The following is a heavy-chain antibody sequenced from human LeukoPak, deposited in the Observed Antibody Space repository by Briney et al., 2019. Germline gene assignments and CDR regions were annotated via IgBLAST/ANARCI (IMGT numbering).Heavy chain of an antibody. J-gene: IGHJ3*02. CDR2: IYYSGST. Sequence: SETLSLTCTVSGGSISSSSYYWGWIRQPPGKGLEWIGSIYYSGSTYYNPSLKSRVTISVDTSKNQFSLKLSSVTAADTAVYYCAREWVSTGPFFDIWGQGTMVTVSS. CDR1: GGSISSSSYY. V-gene: IGHV4-39*07. D-gene: IGHD3-9*01. CDR3: AREWVSTGPFFDI.